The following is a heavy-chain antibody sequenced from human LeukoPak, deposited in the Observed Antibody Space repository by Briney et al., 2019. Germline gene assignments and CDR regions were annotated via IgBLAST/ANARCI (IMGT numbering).Heavy chain of an antibody. V-gene: IGHV3-48*03. Sequence: GGSLRLSCAASGFTFSSYEMNWVRQAPGKGLEWVSYISSSGSTIYYADSVKGRFTISRDNAKNSLHLQMNSLRAEDTAVYYCARGNDYVWGSPYYFDYWGQGTLVTVSS. CDR1: GFTFSSYE. CDR3: ARGNDYVWGSPYYFDY. J-gene: IGHJ4*02. D-gene: IGHD3-16*01. CDR2: ISSSGSTI.